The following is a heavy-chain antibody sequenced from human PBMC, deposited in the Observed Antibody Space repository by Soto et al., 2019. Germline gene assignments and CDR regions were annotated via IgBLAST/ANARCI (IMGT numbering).Heavy chain of an antibody. J-gene: IGHJ1*01. Sequence: QVQLQESGPGLVKPSQTLSLTCTVSGGSISSGDYYWSWIRQPPGKGLEWIGYIYYSGSTYYNPSLKSRVTISVHTSKNQFSLKLSSVTAADTAVYYCARESGIAAAGTGGYFQHWGQGTLVTVSS. CDR2: IYYSGST. CDR1: GGSISSGDYY. CDR3: ARESGIAAAGTGGYFQH. V-gene: IGHV4-30-4*01. D-gene: IGHD6-13*01.